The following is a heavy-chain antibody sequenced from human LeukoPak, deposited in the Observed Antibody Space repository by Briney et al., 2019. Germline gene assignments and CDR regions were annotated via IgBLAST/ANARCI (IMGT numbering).Heavy chain of an antibody. J-gene: IGHJ4*02. CDR3: ARSSGNS. D-gene: IGHD1-26*01. Sequence: SETLSPTCALSGSSIGTVYSWGWFRQPPGKGLGWNWSVSQGGNTYYNPSLKSRVTISVDTSKNHFSLKVTSATAADTAVYYCARSSGNSWGQGTLVIVSS. CDR1: GSSIGTVYS. V-gene: IGHV4-38-2*01. CDR2: VSQGGNT.